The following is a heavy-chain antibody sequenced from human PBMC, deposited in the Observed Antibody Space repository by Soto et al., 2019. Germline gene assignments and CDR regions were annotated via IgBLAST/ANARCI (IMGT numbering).Heavy chain of an antibody. D-gene: IGHD3-16*01. CDR2: ISFSGSS. Sequence: PSETLSLTCTASGGSISDFYWSWIRQPPGKALEWIGYISFSGSSDYNPSLKSRVAISPDTSKNQFSLELRSVSTADTAVYYCARLGGVAARTFDYWGPGTLVTVSS. CDR3: ARLGGVAARTFDY. V-gene: IGHV4-59*01. J-gene: IGHJ4*02. CDR1: GGSISDFY.